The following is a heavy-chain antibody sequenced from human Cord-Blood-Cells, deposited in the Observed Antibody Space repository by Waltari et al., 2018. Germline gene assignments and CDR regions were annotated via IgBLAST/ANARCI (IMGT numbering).Heavy chain of an antibody. D-gene: IGHD1-1*01. Sequence: QLQLQESGPGLVKPSETLSLTCTVSGGSLSSSSYYWGWIRQPPGKGLEWIGSIYYSGSTYYNPSLKSRVTISVDTSKNQFSLKLSSVTAADTAVYYCARPGTTGTTGFDYWGQGTLVTVSS. CDR2: IYYSGST. V-gene: IGHV4-39*07. CDR1: GGSLSSSSYY. CDR3: ARPGTTGTTGFDY. J-gene: IGHJ4*02.